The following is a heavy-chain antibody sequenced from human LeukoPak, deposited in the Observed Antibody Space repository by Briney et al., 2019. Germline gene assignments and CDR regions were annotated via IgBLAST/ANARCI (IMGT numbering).Heavy chain of an antibody. CDR2: ISWNSGSI. D-gene: IGHD3-3*01. CDR3: ARGTDLYYDFWSGYYSH. V-gene: IGHV3-9*01. Sequence: PGRSLRLSCAASGFTFDDYAMHWVRQAPGKGLEWVSGISWNSGSIGYADSVKGRFTISRDNSKNTLYLQMNSLRAEDTAVYYCARGTDLYYDFWSGYYSHWGQGTLVTVSS. J-gene: IGHJ4*02. CDR1: GFTFDDYA.